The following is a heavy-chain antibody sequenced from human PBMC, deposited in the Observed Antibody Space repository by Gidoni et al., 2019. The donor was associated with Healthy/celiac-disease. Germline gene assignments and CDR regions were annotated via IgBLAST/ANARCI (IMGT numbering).Heavy chain of an antibody. J-gene: IGHJ4*02. V-gene: IGHV1-3*01. Sequence: QVQLVQSGAEVKKPGASVKVSCKASGYPFTSYAMHWVRQAPGQRLEWMGWINAGNGNTKYSQKFQGRVTITRDTSASTAYMELSSLRSEDTAVYYCARGSSIAVAGTSDYWGQGTLVTVSS. D-gene: IGHD6-19*01. CDR3: ARGSSIAVAGTSDY. CDR1: GYPFTSYA. CDR2: INAGNGNT.